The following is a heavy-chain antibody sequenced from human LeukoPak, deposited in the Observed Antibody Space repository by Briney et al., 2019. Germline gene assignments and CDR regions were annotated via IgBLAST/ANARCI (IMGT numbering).Heavy chain of an antibody. V-gene: IGHV4-39*07. CDR3: ARDQFATVVRGFDY. Sequence: SETLSLTCTVSGGSISSSSYYWGWIRQPPGKGLEWIGSSCYSGSTYCNPALKSRVTITVDTSKNQFSLKLSAVTAADRAVYYCARDQFATVVRGFDYWGQGTLVTDSS. CDR2: SCYSGST. J-gene: IGHJ4*02. D-gene: IGHD4-23*01. CDR1: GGSISSSSYY.